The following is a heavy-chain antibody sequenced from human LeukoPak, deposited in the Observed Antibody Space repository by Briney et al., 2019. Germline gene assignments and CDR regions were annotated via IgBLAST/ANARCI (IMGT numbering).Heavy chain of an antibody. J-gene: IGHJ4*02. V-gene: IGHV3-21*01. CDR3: ARDPHSGYDY. Sequence: GGSLRLSCAACGFTFSIYSMNWVRQAPGKGLEWVSSISSSSSYIYYADSVKGRFTISRDNAKNSLYLQMNSLRAEDTAVYYCARDPHSGYDYWGQGTLVTVSS. CDR1: GFTFSIYS. CDR2: ISSSSSYI. D-gene: IGHD5-12*01.